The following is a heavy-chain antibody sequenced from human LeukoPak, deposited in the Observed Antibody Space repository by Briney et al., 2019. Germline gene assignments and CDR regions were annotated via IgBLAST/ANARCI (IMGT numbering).Heavy chain of an antibody. Sequence: GGSLRLSCAASGFTFRRYAIHWVRQAPGKGLEWVAVISYDGINKYYADSVKGRFSLSRDNSKNTLSLQMSSLRTEDTAVYYCARAVVWFGELLDYYGMDVWAKGPRSPSP. V-gene: IGHV3-30-3*01. CDR2: ISYDGINK. CDR3: ARAVVWFGELLDYYGMDV. D-gene: IGHD3-10*01. CDR1: GFTFRRYA. J-gene: IGHJ6*02.